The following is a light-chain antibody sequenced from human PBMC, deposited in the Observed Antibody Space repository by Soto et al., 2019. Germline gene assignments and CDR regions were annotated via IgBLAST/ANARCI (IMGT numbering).Light chain of an antibody. V-gene: IGLV1-44*01. CDR1: NSNIGSYS. Sequence: QSVLTQPPSASGTPGQRVTISCSGSNSNIGSYSVNWYRHLPGTAPELLGFSDDQRPSGVPDRFSGSKSGPSASLAISGLQSEDEADYYCAAWDDSLNGPVFGGGTKLTVL. CDR2: SDD. J-gene: IGLJ2*01. CDR3: AAWDDSLNGPV.